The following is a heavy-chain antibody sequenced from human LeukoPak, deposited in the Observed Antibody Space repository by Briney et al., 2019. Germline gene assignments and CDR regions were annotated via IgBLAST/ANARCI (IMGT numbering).Heavy chain of an antibody. Sequence: ASVKVSCKASGYTFSNSGVTWVRQAPGQGLEWMGWISGYNGNAHYAQKFQGRVTVTQDTSTSTAYMEVRSLRSDDTAVYYCARDLVTRLNQYYDFWRFDPWGQGTLVTVSS. CDR3: ARDLVTRLNQYYDFWRFDP. CDR1: GYTFSNSG. V-gene: IGHV1-18*01. CDR2: ISGYNGNA. D-gene: IGHD3-3*01. J-gene: IGHJ5*02.